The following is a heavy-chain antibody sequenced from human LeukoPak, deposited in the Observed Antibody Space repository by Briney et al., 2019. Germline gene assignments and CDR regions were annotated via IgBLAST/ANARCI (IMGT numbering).Heavy chain of an antibody. V-gene: IGHV3-15*01. CDR1: GFTFSNAY. J-gene: IGHJ4*02. Sequence: GGSLRLSCVACGFTFSNAYMSLVRQAPGKGLEWVGRIKSKIDGETTDYAAPVKGRFTISRDDSRNTLYLQMNSLKTEDTAVYYCTTDAGYSSRWYNYWGQGTLVTVSS. CDR3: TTDAGYSSRWYNY. CDR2: IKSKIDGETT. D-gene: IGHD6-13*01.